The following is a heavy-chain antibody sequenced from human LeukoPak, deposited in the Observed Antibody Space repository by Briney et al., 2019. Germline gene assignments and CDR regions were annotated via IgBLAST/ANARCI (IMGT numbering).Heavy chain of an antibody. D-gene: IGHD2-15*01. CDR3: ARGGVVVAATTYYYGMDV. J-gene: IGHJ6*02. Sequence: GSLRLSCAASGFTVSSNYMSWVRQAPGKGLGWVSVIYSGGSTYYADSVKGRFTISRDNSKNTLYLQMNSLRAEDTAVYYCARGGVVVAATTYYYGMDVWGQGTTVTVSS. CDR2: IYSGGST. CDR1: GFTVSSNY. V-gene: IGHV3-66*02.